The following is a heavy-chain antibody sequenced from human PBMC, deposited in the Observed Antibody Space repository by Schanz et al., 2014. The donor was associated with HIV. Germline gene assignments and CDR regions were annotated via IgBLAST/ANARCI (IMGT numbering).Heavy chain of an antibody. D-gene: IGHD3-3*01. CDR1: GGSVSTNNYF. Sequence: QVQLQESGPGLVKPSETLSLTCTVSGGSVSTNNYFWSWIRQPPGKGLEWIGYIFYTGSTGYNPSLKSRASISVDTSKNQFSLKLSSVTAADTAVYYCARGQSFDFWSGYRVGYFDYWGQGTLVTVSS. CDR3: ARGQSFDFWSGYRVGYFDY. J-gene: IGHJ4*02. V-gene: IGHV4-61*01. CDR2: IFYTGST.